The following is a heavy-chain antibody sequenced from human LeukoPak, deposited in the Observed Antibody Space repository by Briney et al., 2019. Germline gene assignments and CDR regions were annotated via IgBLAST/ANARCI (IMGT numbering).Heavy chain of an antibody. CDR1: GFTFRSYG. CDR3: AKVLPAAGTGY. Sequence: GGSLRLSCAASGFTFRSYGMSWVRQAPGKRLEWVSAIGGSGVNTYYADSVKGRFTISRDNSKYTLYLEINSLRAEDTAVYYCAKVLPAAGTGYWGQGTLVTVSS. D-gene: IGHD6-13*01. CDR2: IGGSGVNT. V-gene: IGHV3-23*01. J-gene: IGHJ4*02.